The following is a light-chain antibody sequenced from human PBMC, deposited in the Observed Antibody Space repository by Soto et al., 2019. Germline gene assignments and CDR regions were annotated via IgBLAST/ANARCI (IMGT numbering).Light chain of an antibody. V-gene: IGKV1-39*01. CDR1: QNIGTH. J-gene: IGKJ5*01. CDR3: QQAYIIPPIT. Sequence: DIQMTQSPFSLSASVGDRVTITCRASQNIGTHLNWYQQKVGRAPNLLIYAASTLQSGVPSRFSGSGSGGEFTLTISSLLPEDSATYYCQQAYIIPPITFGQGTRLEI. CDR2: AAS.